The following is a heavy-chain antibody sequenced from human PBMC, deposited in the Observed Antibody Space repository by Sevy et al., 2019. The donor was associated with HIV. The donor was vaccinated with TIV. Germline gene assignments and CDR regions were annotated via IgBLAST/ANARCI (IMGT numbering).Heavy chain of an antibody. CDR3: VTGSYHYVWGRKQEYFHH. V-gene: IGHV3-48*02. J-gene: IGHJ1*01. CDR1: GFTFSSYT. CDR2: ISSSSSTI. Sequence: GGSLRLSCAASGFTFSSYTMNWVRQAPGKGLEWVSYISSSSSTIYYADSVKGRFTISRDNAKNSLYLQMNSLRDEDTAVYYCVTGSYHYVWGRKQEYFHHWGQGTLVTVSS. D-gene: IGHD3-16*01.